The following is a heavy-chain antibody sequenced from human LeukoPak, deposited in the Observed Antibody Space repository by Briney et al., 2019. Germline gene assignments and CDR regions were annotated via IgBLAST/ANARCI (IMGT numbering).Heavy chain of an antibody. V-gene: IGHV1-46*01. CDR3: ARGGPVGNYDSSAYYLH. CDR2: IDPRVGST. CDR1: GYIFTSYY. J-gene: IGHJ4*02. D-gene: IGHD3-22*01. Sequence: ASVKVSCKASGYIFTSYYMHWVRRAPGQGLEWMGIIDPRVGSTSYAQKFQGTVTMTRDTPTSTVYMELSSLRSEDTAVYYCARGGPVGNYDSSAYYLHWGQGTLVTVSS.